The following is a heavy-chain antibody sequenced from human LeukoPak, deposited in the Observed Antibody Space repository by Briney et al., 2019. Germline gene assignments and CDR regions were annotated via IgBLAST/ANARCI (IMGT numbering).Heavy chain of an antibody. J-gene: IGHJ4*02. D-gene: IGHD6-13*01. CDR3: ARGRGSSWYYFDY. CDR1: GGSISSSNDY. V-gene: IGHV4-39*07. Sequence: KASETLSLTCTVAGGSISSSNDYWGWVRQPPGKGLEWIGYIFHSGSTYYNPSLTSRVTLSVDTSKNQFSLQLRSVTAADTAVYYCARGRGSSWYYFDYWGQGTLVTVSS. CDR2: IFHSGST.